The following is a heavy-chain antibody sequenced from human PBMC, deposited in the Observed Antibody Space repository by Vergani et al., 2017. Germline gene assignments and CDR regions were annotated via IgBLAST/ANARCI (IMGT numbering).Heavy chain of an antibody. D-gene: IGHD3-22*01. Sequence: QLQLQQSGPGLVKPSETLFLTCTVSADSISSGSYYWGWIRQPPGKSLEWIVSIYYSGLTYYNPSLKSRVAISVDTSKNQFSLKLHSVSADDTAVYFCARAEFSTNYYGQSYYFDFWGQGIPVTVSA. V-gene: IGHV4-39*07. CDR1: ADSISSGSYY. J-gene: IGHJ4*02. CDR2: IYYSGLT. CDR3: ARAEFSTNYYGQSYYFDF.